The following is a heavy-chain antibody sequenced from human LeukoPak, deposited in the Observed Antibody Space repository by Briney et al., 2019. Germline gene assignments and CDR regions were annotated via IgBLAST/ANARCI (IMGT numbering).Heavy chain of an antibody. CDR2: IIPIFGTA. CDR1: GGTFSSYA. CDR3: ARERGRIAAAGTRHMDV. D-gene: IGHD6-13*01. Sequence: SVKVSCKASGGTFSSYAISWVRQAPGQGLEWMGGIIPIFGTANYAQKFQGRVTITADKSTSTAYMELSSLRSEDTAVYYCARERGRIAAAGTRHMDVWGKGTTVTVSS. V-gene: IGHV1-69*06. J-gene: IGHJ6*03.